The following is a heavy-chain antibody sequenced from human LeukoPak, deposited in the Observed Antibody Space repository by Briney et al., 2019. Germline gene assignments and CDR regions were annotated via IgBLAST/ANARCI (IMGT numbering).Heavy chain of an antibody. J-gene: IGHJ3*01. CDR3: ARRYCSTCPTGHAFDL. Sequence: PGGSLRLSCAAPGFSANSYYMSWVRQAPGRGLEWVSALSSGDNTHYADSVNGRFTISRDNSKNTLYLQLNSLRAEDTAVYYCARRYCSTCPTGHAFDLWGQGTIVTVSS. CDR2: LSSGDNT. D-gene: IGHD2-2*01. V-gene: IGHV3-53*01. CDR1: GFSANSYY.